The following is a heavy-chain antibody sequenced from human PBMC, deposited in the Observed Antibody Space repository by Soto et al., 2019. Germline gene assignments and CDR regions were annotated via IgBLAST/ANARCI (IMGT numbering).Heavy chain of an antibody. CDR3: ARERGAKGYYYDGVDAFDI. J-gene: IGHJ3*02. CDR2: INPSGGST. Sequence: ASVKVSCKASGYTFTSYYMHWVRQAPGQGLEWMGIINPSGGSTSYAQKFQGRVTMTRDTSTSTVYMELSSLRSEDAAVEYCARERGAKGYYYDGVDAFDIWGQGTMVTVSS. CDR1: GYTFTSYY. D-gene: IGHD3-22*01. V-gene: IGHV1-46*01.